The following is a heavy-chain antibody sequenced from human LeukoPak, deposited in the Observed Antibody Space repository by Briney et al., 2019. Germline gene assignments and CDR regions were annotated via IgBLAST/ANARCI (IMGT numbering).Heavy chain of an antibody. CDR2: IYYSGST. Sequence: PSETLSLTCTVSGGSISSYYWSWIRQPPGKGLEWIGYIYYSGSTNYNPSLKSRVTISVDTSKNQFSLKLSSVTAADTAVYYCARSHVHRKVHPFQHWGQGTLVTVSS. CDR3: ARSHVHRKVHPFQH. V-gene: IGHV4-59*01. CDR1: GGSISSYY. D-gene: IGHD1-1*01. J-gene: IGHJ1*01.